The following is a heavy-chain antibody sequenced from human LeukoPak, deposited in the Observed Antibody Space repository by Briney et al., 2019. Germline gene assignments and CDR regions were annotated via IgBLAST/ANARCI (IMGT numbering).Heavy chain of an antibody. J-gene: IGHJ4*02. V-gene: IGHV3-20*01. CDR2: INWNGGST. D-gene: IGHD6-13*01. CDR1: GFTFDDYG. CDR3: AREGSSWSHYYFDY. Sequence: EGSLRLSCAASGFTFDDYGMSWVRQAPGKGLEWVSGINWNGGSTGYADSVKGRFTISRDNAKNSLYLQMNSLRAEDTALYHCAREGSSWSHYYFDYWGQGTLVTVSS.